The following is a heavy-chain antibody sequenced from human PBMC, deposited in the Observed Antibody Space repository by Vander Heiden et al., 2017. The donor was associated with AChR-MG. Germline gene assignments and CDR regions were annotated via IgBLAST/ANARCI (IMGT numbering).Heavy chain of an antibody. J-gene: IGHJ6*03. CDR1: GFTFSSYG. D-gene: IGHD1-7*01. V-gene: IGHV3-33*01. CDR3: ARDALNWNYEVYYMDV. Sequence: QVQLVESGGGVVQPGRSLRLSCAASGFTFSSYGMHWVRQAPGKGLEWVAVIWYDGSNKYYADSVKGRFTISRDNSKNTLYLQMNSLRAEDTAVYYCARDALNWNYEVYYMDVWGKGTTVTVSS. CDR2: IWYDGSNK.